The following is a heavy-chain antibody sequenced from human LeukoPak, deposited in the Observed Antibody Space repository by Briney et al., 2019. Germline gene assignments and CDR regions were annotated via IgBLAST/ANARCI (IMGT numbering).Heavy chain of an antibody. V-gene: IGHV3-74*01. J-gene: IGHJ3*02. CDR2: INNDGSIT. CDR3: ARGWNTTPRSGFDI. Sequence: GGSLRLSCAASEYTISRYWMHWVRQAPGKGLVWVSNINNDGSITTYADSVKGRFTISRDNVKNTLFLQMNSLGAEDTALYYCARGWNTTPRSGFDIWGLGTMVTVSS. CDR1: EYTISRYW. D-gene: IGHD1/OR15-1a*01.